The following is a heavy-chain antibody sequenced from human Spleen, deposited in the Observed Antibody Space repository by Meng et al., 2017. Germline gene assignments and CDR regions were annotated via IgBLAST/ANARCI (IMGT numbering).Heavy chain of an antibody. Sequence: SDTLSPTGTVLGGFISSGSYYWSWIRQPPGKGLEWFGYIYYSGSTNYNPSLKSRVTISVDTSKNHFSLKPSSVTAADTDVYYCTRGLLGSCSSTSCQTNYYYYGMDVWGQGTTVTVSS. D-gene: IGHD2-2*01. V-gene: IGHV4-61*03. CDR3: TRGLLGSCSSTSCQTNYYYYGMDV. J-gene: IGHJ6*02. CDR1: GGFISSGSYY. CDR2: IYYSGST.